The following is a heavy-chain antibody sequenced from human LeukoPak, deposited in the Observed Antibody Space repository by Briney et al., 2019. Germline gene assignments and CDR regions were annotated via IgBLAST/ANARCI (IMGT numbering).Heavy chain of an antibody. J-gene: IGHJ4*02. Sequence: SETLSLTCTVSGGSISSYYWSWIRQPPGKGLEWIGYIYYSGSTNYNPSLKSRVTISVDTSKNQFSLKLSSVTAADTAVYYCARTGPITIFGVVTPYYFDYWGQGTLVTVSS. CDR3: ARTGPITIFGVVTPYYFDY. D-gene: IGHD3-3*01. V-gene: IGHV4-59*01. CDR1: GGSISSYY. CDR2: IYYSGST.